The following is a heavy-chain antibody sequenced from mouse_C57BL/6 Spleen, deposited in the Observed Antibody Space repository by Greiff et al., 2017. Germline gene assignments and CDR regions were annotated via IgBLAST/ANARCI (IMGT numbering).Heavy chain of an antibody. CDR3: ARESTGLAY. Sequence: QVQLQQSGPELVKPGASVTISCKASGYAFSSSWMNWVKQRPGKGLEWIGRIYPGDGDTNYNGKFKGKATLTADKSSSTAYMQLSSLTSEDSAVYFCARESTGLAYWGQGTLVTVSA. CDR2: IYPGDGDT. D-gene: IGHD5-1*01. CDR1: GYAFSSSW. J-gene: IGHJ3*01. V-gene: IGHV1-82*01.